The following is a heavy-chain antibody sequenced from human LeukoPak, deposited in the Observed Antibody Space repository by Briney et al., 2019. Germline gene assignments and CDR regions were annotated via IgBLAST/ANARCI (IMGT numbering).Heavy chain of an antibody. V-gene: IGHV5-51*01. CDR3: IYCSSTSCYPYGMDV. CDR1: GYSFTSYW. CDR2: IYPGDSDT. J-gene: IGHJ6*02. D-gene: IGHD2-2*01. Sequence: GESLKISCKGSGYSFTSYWIGWVRQMPGKGLEWMGIIYPGDSDTRYSPSFQGQVTISADKSISTAYLQWSSLKASDTAMYYCIYCSSTSCYPYGMDVWGQGTTVTVSS.